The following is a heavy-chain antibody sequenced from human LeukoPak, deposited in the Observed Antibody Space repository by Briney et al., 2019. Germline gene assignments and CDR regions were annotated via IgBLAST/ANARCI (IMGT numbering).Heavy chain of an antibody. CDR1: GYTFTSYY. CDR2: INPSGGST. J-gene: IGHJ6*03. D-gene: IGHD6-19*01. CDR3: ARGGGPQGLEPENYYMDV. V-gene: IGHV1-46*01. Sequence: ASVKVSCKASGYTFTSYYMHWVRQAPGQGLEWMGIINPSGGSTSYAQKFQGRVTMTRDTSTSTVYMELSSLRSEDTAVYYCARGGGPQGLEPENYYMDVRGKGTTVTVSS.